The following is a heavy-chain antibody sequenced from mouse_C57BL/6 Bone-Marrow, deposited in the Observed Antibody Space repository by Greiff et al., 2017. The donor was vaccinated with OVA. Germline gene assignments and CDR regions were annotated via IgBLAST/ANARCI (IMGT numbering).Heavy chain of an antibody. CDR3: ARNGYIDY. V-gene: IGHV1-82*01. J-gene: IGHJ2*01. CDR2: IYPGDGDT. CDR1: GYAFSSSW. D-gene: IGHD2-2*01. Sequence: QVQLQQSGPELVKPGASVKISCKASGYAFSSSWMNWVKQRPGKGLEWIGRIYPGDGDTNYNGKFKGKATLTADKSTSTAYLQLSSLTSDDSAVYFCARNGYIDYWGQGTTLTVSS.